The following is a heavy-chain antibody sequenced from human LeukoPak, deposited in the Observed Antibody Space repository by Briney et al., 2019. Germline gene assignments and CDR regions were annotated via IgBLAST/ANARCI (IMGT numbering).Heavy chain of an antibody. D-gene: IGHD3-3*01. CDR1: GYTFTSYG. Sequence: ASVKVSCKASGYTFTSYGISWVRHALGQGLEWMGWISAYNGNTNYAQKLQGRVTMSTDTSTSTDYMELRSLRSDDTAVYYCARGYRLEWLLLDFDYWGQGTLVTVSS. CDR3: ARGYRLEWLLLDFDY. J-gene: IGHJ4*02. CDR2: ISAYNGNT. V-gene: IGHV1-18*01.